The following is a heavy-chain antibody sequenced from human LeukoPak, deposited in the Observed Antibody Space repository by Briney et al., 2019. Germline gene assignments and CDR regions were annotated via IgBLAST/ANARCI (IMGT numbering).Heavy chain of an antibody. CDR2: ITSTATYI. CDR3: ARVAGGKFHLDY. J-gene: IGHJ4*02. CDR1: GFAFSTYS. V-gene: IGHV3-21*01. Sequence: KSGGSLRLSCAASGFAFSTYSMNWVRQAPGKGLEWISSITSTATYIYYADSVKGRFTISRDNTENSLYLQMNSLRAEDTAVYFCARVAGGKFHLDYWGQGTQVTVSS. D-gene: IGHD6-13*01.